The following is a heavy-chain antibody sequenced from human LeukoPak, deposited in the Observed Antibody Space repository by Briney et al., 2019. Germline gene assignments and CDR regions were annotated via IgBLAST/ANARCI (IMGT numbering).Heavy chain of an antibody. D-gene: IGHD6-19*01. J-gene: IGHJ3*02. Sequence: PSETLSLTCAVSGGSISSGGYSWGRIRQPPGKGLEWIGYIYYSGSTYYNPSLKSRVTISVDTSKNQFSLKLSSVTAADTAVYYCARVGRSSGWYSLFNDAFDIWGQGTMVTVSS. CDR3: ARVGRSSGWYSLFNDAFDI. CDR2: IYYSGST. CDR1: GGSISSGGYS. V-gene: IGHV4-30-4*07.